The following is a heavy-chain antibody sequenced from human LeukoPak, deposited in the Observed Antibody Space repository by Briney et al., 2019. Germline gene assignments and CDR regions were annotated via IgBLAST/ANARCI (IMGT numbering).Heavy chain of an antibody. CDR1: GGSISSSNW. Sequence: SETLSLTCAVSGGSISSSNWWSWVRQPPGKGLEWIGEIYHSGSTNYNPSLKSRVTISVDKSKNQFSLKLSSVTAADTAVYYCARRCGGDCYASFDYWGQGTLVTVSS. CDR2: IYHSGST. D-gene: IGHD2-21*02. J-gene: IGHJ4*02. CDR3: ARRCGGDCYASFDY. V-gene: IGHV4-4*02.